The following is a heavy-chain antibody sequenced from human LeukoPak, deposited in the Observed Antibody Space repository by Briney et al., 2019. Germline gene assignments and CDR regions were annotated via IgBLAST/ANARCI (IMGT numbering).Heavy chain of an antibody. CDR2: ISGYNGNT. J-gene: IGHJ4*02. D-gene: IGHD3-3*01. CDR1: GYTFTSYD. Sequence: ASVKVSCKASGYTFTSYDISWVRQAPGQGLEWMGWISGYNGNTNYEQKFQGRVTVTTDKSTSTDYMEVRSLTSDDTAVYYCARDEWRRPYYWGQGTLVTVSS. CDR3: ARDEWRRPYY. V-gene: IGHV1-18*01.